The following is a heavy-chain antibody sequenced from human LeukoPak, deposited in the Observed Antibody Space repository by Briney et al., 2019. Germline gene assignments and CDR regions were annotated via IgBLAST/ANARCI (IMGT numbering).Heavy chain of an antibody. J-gene: IGHJ4*02. CDR1: GFTFSSYG. D-gene: IGHD3-10*01. CDR3: ARDQGSGNYYKGYFDY. V-gene: IGHV3-33*08. Sequence: GGSLRLSCAASGFTFSSYGMHWVRQAPGKGLEWVAVIWSDGSNKYYGDSVKGRFTISRDDPKNTIYLQMNSLRAEDTAVYYCARDQGSGNYYKGYFDYWGQGTSVTVSS. CDR2: IWSDGSNK.